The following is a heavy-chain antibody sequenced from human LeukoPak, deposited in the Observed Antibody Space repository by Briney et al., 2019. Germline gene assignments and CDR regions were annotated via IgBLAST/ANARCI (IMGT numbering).Heavy chain of an antibody. V-gene: IGHV3-23*01. CDR1: IYTFCLYP. D-gene: IGHD2-2*01. Sequence: GVPLRLLCAASIYTFCLYPMSWVRQATGKGREGVSDISGGGGSTYYAVSVKGRFTISRDNSKNTLYLQMNSLRAEDTAVYYCAKGSPNIVVVPAAYWGQGTLVTVSS. CDR2: ISGGGGST. CDR3: AKGSPNIVVVPAAY. J-gene: IGHJ4*02.